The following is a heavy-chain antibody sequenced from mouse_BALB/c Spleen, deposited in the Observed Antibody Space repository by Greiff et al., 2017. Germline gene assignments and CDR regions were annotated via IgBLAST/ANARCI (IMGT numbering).Heavy chain of an antibody. J-gene: IGHJ1*01. CDR2: ISSGGST. Sequence: EVMLVESGGGLVKPGGSLKLSCAASGFTFSSYAMSWVRQTPEKRLEWVASISSGGSTYYPDSVKGRFTISRDNARNILYLQMSSLRSEDTAMYYCARVGSSYSYWYFDVWGAGTTVTVSS. CDR1: GFTFSSYA. D-gene: IGHD1-1*01. V-gene: IGHV5-6-5*01. CDR3: ARVGSSYSYWYFDV.